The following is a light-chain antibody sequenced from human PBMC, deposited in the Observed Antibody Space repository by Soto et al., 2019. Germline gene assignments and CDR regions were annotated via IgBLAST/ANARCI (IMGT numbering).Light chain of an antibody. CDR1: SSDVGGYNY. V-gene: IGLV2-8*01. CDR2: DVN. Sequence: QSVLTQPPSASGSPGQSVTISCTGTSSDVGGYNYVSWYQQHPGKAPKLMIYDVNKRPSGVPDRFSGSKSGNTASLTVSGLQAEDEADYYCSSYAGSNNLVFGGGTQLTV. CDR3: SSYAGSNNLV. J-gene: IGLJ2*01.